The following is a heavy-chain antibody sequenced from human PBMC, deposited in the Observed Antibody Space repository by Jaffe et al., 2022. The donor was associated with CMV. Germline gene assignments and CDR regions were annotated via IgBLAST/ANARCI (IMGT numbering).Heavy chain of an antibody. CDR3: ARLTGANRQQLVWGQVLDY. D-gene: IGHD6-13*01. Sequence: QVQLQESGPGLVKPSETLSLTCTVSGGSISSYYWSWIRQPPGKGLEWIGYIYYSGSTNYNPSLKSRVTISVDTSKNQFSLKLSSVTAADTAVYYCARLTGANRQQLVWGQVLDYWGQGTLVTVSS. CDR2: IYYSGST. J-gene: IGHJ4*02. V-gene: IGHV4-59*01. CDR1: GGSISSYY.